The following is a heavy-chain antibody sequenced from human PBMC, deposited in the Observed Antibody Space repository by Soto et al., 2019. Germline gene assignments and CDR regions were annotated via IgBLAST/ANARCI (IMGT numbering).Heavy chain of an antibody. D-gene: IGHD6-13*01. CDR1: GYTLTELS. Sequence: GASVKVSCKVSGYTLTELSMHWVRQAPGKGLEWMGGFDPEDGETIYAQKFQGRVTMTEDTSTDTAYMELSSLRSEDTAVYYCAKDGIATSGYFYYYMDVWGKGTTVTVSS. CDR2: FDPEDGET. J-gene: IGHJ6*03. V-gene: IGHV1-24*01. CDR3: AKDGIATSGYFYYYMDV.